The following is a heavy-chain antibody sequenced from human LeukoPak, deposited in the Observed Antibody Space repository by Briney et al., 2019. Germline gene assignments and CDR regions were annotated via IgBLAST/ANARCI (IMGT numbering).Heavy chain of an antibody. CDR1: GGSFTGYY. CDR2: INHSGST. CDR3: ARRAPKLTGYSLRY. J-gene: IGHJ4*02. V-gene: IGHV4-34*01. Sequence: SETLSLTCAVYGGSFTGYYWTWVRQPPGKGLEWVGEINHSGSTNYNPSLTSRVTISLDTSKNQFSLKLSSVTAADTAVYYCARRAPKLTGYSLRYWGQGTLVTVSS. D-gene: IGHD3-9*01.